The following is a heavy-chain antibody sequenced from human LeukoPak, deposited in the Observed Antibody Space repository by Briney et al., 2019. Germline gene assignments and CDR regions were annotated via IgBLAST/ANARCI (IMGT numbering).Heavy chain of an antibody. D-gene: IGHD3-16*01. J-gene: IGHJ3*01. CDR2: ISGSGGST. Sequence: PGGSVRLSCAATGFTSVNYAMSWVRQAPGKGLEWVSAISGSGGSTYYADSVKGRFTISRDNSKNTLHLQMNSLRAGDTAIYYCARGWGSNVYASALDVWGRGTMVTISS. CDR3: ARGWGSNVYASALDV. CDR1: GFTSVNYA. V-gene: IGHV3-23*01.